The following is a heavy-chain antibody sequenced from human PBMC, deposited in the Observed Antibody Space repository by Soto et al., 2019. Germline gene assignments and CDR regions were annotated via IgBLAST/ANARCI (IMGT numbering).Heavy chain of an antibody. Sequence: GGSLRLSCAASGFSFSSYGMHWVRQAPGKGLEWVAIIWYDGSNKYYADSVKGRFTISRDNSKNTLYLEMNSLRAEDTAVYYCARDRGDCSSTGCYGAYWFDPWGQGTLVTVSS. CDR3: ARDRGDCSSTGCYGAYWFDP. CDR1: GFSFSSYG. D-gene: IGHD2-2*01. J-gene: IGHJ5*02. CDR2: IWYDGSNK. V-gene: IGHV3-33*01.